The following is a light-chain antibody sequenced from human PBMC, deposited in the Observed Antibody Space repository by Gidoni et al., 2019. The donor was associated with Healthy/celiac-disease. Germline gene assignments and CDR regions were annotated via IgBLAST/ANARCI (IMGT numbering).Light chain of an antibody. Sequence: DLHLTQSPSSLSASVGDRVTITCRASQIISSYLNWYQQKPGKAPKLLIYAASSLQSGVPSRFSGSGCGTDCTLTISRLQPEDCATYYGQQSYSTPHTFGQGTKLEIK. V-gene: IGKV1-39*01. CDR1: QIISSY. J-gene: IGKJ2*01. CDR3: QQSYSTPHT. CDR2: AAS.